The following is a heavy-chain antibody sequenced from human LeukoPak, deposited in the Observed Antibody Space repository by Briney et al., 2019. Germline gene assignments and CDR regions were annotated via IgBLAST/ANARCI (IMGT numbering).Heavy chain of an antibody. Sequence: SETLSLTCTVSGGSISSSSYYWGWIRQPPGKGLEWIGSIYYSGSTYYNPSLKSRVTISVDTSKNQFSLKLSSVTAADTAVYYCARAGGATVRYYQYYFDYWGQGTLVTVSS. CDR3: ARAGGATVRYYQYYFDY. CDR1: GGSISSSSYY. J-gene: IGHJ4*02. D-gene: IGHD1-26*01. CDR2: IYYSGST. V-gene: IGHV4-39*07.